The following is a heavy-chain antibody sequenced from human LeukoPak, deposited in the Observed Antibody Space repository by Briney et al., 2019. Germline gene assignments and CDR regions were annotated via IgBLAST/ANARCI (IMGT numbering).Heavy chain of an antibody. CDR2: ISYDGSNK. CDR3: ANLWFGELSSAGPYYYYGMDV. CDR1: GFTFSSYW. J-gene: IGHJ6*04. Sequence: GGSLRLSCATSGFTFSSYWMHWVRQAPGKGLEWVAVISYDGSNKYYADSVKGRFTISRDNSKNTLYLQMNSLRAEDTAVYYCANLWFGELSSAGPYYYYGMDVWGKGTTVTVSS. V-gene: IGHV3-30*18. D-gene: IGHD3-10*01.